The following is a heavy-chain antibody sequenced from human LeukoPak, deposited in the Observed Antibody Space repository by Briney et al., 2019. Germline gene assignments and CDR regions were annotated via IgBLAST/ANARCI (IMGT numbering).Heavy chain of an antibody. Sequence: DSVKVSCKTSGFAFTGYYIHWVRQAPGQGLEWMGRINPNIGDTSHAQQLQGRVTMTRDTSISTAYMELSSLRSDDTAVYYCARDQDYSNNIDSWGQGTLVTVSS. CDR2: INPNIGDT. D-gene: IGHD4-11*01. CDR3: ARDQDYSNNIDS. V-gene: IGHV1-2*06. CDR1: GFAFTGYY. J-gene: IGHJ4*02.